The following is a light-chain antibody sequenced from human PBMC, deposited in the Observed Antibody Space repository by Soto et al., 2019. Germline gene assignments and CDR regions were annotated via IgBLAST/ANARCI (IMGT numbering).Light chain of an antibody. J-gene: IGKJ4*01. CDR1: QSVRSRY. V-gene: IGKV3-20*01. CDR2: GAS. CDR3: QQYGDSPT. Sequence: EIVLTQSPGTLFLSPGERATLSCRASQSVRSRYVAWYQQKPGQAPRLLIYGASSSATGIPDRFSGSGSGTDFNFAISRLEPEDLSVYYCQQYGDSPTFGGGTKV.